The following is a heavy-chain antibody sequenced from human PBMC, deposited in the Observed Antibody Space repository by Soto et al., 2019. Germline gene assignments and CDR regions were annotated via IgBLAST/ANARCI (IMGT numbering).Heavy chain of an antibody. D-gene: IGHD6-19*01. CDR2: ISGSGRST. CDR3: ARVSLDASGWPADY. CDR1: GFTFSTYA. Sequence: VGSLRLSCVASGFTFSTYAMSWVRQAPGKGLEWVSAISGSGRSTYYADSVQGRYTISRDNFKNTLYLQMNSLRIEDTAVHYCARVSLDASGWPADYWGHGTLVTVSS. V-gene: IGHV3-23*01. J-gene: IGHJ4*01.